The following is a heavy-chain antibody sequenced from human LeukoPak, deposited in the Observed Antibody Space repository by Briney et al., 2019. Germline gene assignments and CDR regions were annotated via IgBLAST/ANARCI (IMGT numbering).Heavy chain of an antibody. CDR2: IYYSGST. CDR1: GASVSGSAYY. Sequence: PSETLSLTCTVSGASVSGSAYYWGWIRQPPGKGLEWIGNIYYSGSTYYNESLESRVTISVDTSKNQFSLKLSSVTAADTAVYYCARDRRLLMGSAFDIWGQGTMVTVSS. V-gene: IGHV4-39*07. CDR3: ARDRRLLMGSAFDI. D-gene: IGHD2/OR15-2a*01. J-gene: IGHJ3*02.